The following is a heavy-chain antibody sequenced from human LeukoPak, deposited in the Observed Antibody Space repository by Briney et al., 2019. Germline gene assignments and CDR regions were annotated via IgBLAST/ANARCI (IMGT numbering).Heavy chain of an antibody. J-gene: IGHJ4*02. CDR2: IFSGGST. CDR3: ARDRGGYGPTTTDY. Sequence: GGSLRLSCAASGFTVSSNYMSWVRQAPGKGLEWVSVIFSGGSTYYADSVMGRFTISRDNAKNTLYLQMNSLRAEDTAVYYCARDRGGYGPTTTDYWGQGTLVTVSS. V-gene: IGHV3-53*01. D-gene: IGHD5-18*01. CDR1: GFTVSSNY.